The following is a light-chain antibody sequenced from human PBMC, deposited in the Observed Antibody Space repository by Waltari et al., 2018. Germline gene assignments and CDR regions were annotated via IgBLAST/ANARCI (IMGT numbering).Light chain of an antibody. CDR1: QSVINN. Sequence: EIVLTQSPATLSVSPGERVTLSCRASQSVINNLAWYQQKPGQAPRLLIYGASRRTSDVPVRFSGSGSGTEFTLTISSLRSGDSAMYYCHQYNTWPKTFGQGTKVEI. V-gene: IGKV3-15*01. J-gene: IGKJ1*01. CDR3: HQYNTWPKT. CDR2: GAS.